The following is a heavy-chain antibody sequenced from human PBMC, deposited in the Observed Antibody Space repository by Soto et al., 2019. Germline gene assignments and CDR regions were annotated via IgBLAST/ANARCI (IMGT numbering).Heavy chain of an antibody. J-gene: IGHJ5*02. CDR2: INPNNGAT. V-gene: IGHV1-2*02. Sequence: QVQLVQSGAEVKKPGDSVKVSCKAPRYIFTAYFMHWVRQAPGQGLEWMGWINPNNGATHYGLSFQGRVTMTRDTSISTAFMELSSLRSDDTAVYYCASHDPGARFDPWGQGTLVIVSS. CDR1: RYIFTAYF. D-gene: IGHD1-1*01. CDR3: ASHDPGARFDP.